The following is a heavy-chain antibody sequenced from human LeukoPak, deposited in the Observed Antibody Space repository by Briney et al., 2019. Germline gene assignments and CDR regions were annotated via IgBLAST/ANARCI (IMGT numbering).Heavy chain of an antibody. V-gene: IGHV3-7*01. Sequence: GGSLRLSCGVSGFTFGRSWMSWVRQTPAKGLEFVANIKEDGSVRNYVDSVQGRFTISRDNAKNSLYLHMNSLRAEDTAMYYCARDPGYSSFDYWGQGTLVTVSS. CDR2: IKEDGSVR. J-gene: IGHJ4*02. D-gene: IGHD6-13*01. CDR3: ARDPGYSSFDY. CDR1: GFTFGRSW.